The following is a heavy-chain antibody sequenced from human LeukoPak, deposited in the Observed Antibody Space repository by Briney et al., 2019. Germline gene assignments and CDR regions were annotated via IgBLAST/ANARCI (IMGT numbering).Heavy chain of an antibody. D-gene: IGHD3-22*01. CDR1: GFTFSDYY. CDR3: ARDPGITMIVVPTPDDAFDI. V-gene: IGHV3-11*01. CDR2: ISSSGSTI. Sequence: GGSLRLSCAVSGFTFSDYYMSWIRQAPGKGLEWVAYISSSGSTIYYADSVKGRFTISRDNSKNTLYLQMNSLRAEDTALYYCARDPGITMIVVPTPDDAFDIWGQGTMVTVSS. J-gene: IGHJ3*02.